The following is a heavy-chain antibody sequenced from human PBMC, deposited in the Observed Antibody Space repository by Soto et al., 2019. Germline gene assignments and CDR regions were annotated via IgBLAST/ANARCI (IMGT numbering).Heavy chain of an antibody. Sequence: QVHLVQSGAEVKKPGASVKVSCQGSGYAFTTYGITWVRQAPGQGLEWMGWISAHNGNTNYAQKLQGRVTVNRDTSTSTADMELRSLRYDDTAVYYWARGRYGDYWGQGAVVTVSS. V-gene: IGHV1-18*01. J-gene: IGHJ4*02. CDR3: ARGRYGDY. CDR1: GYAFTTYG. CDR2: ISAHNGNT. D-gene: IGHD1-1*01.